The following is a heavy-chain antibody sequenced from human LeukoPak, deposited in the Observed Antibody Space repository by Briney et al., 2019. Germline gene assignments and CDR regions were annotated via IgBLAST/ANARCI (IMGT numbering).Heavy chain of an antibody. V-gene: IGHV5-51*01. Sequence: GESLKISCKGSGYSFTDYWIGWVRQMPGKGLEWMGIIFPGDFELKYSPSFQGQVIISVDKSLDTAYLQWSSLQASDTAMYYCARHGLEGCRGGMCYRSFHYYGMDVWGQGTTVTVSS. CDR2: IFPGDFEL. CDR1: GYSFTDYW. J-gene: IGHJ6*02. D-gene: IGHD2-15*01. CDR3: ARHGLEGCRGGMCYRSFHYYGMDV.